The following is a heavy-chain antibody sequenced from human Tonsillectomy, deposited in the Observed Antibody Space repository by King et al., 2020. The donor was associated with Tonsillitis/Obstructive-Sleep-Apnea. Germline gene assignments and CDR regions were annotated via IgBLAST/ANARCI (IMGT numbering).Heavy chain of an antibody. Sequence: VQLVESGGGLVQPGGSLRLSCAASGFTVSSNYMSWVRQAPGKGLEWVSVIYSGGSTYYADSVKGRFTISRQNSKNTLYLQRNSLRAEDKAVYYCARGGCSSTSCYIGYYYMDVWGKGTTVTVSS. CDR2: IYSGGST. D-gene: IGHD2-2*02. V-gene: IGHV3-53*04. J-gene: IGHJ6*03. CDR1: GFTVSSNY. CDR3: ARGGCSSTSCYIGYYYMDV.